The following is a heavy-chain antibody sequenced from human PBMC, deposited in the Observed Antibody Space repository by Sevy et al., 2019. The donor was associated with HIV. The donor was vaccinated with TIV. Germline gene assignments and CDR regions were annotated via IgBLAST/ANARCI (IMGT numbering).Heavy chain of an antibody. CDR2: IKSKTDGGSA. CDR3: TGATVFGATWFDP. CDR1: GYTFNNAW. Sequence: GGSLRLSCAASGYTFNNAWMSWVRQAPGKGLEWLGRIKSKTDGGSAGYASPVKGRFTISRDDLKVTLNLQMNRLRTEGTGVYYCTGATVFGATWFDPWGQGALVTVSS. J-gene: IGHJ5*02. V-gene: IGHV3-15*01. D-gene: IGHD3-3*01.